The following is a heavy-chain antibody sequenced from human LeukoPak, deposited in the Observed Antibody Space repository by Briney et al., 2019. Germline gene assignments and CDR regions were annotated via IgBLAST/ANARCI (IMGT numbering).Heavy chain of an antibody. CDR3: AKGGSCSGGSCYSLGGYMDV. Sequence: GGSLRLSCAASGFTFSSYDMSWVRQAPGKGLEWVSAISGSGGSTYYADSVKGRFTISRDNSKNTLYLQMNSLRAEDTAVYYCAKGGSCSGGSCYSLGGYMDVWGKGTTVTVSS. V-gene: IGHV3-23*01. D-gene: IGHD2-15*01. J-gene: IGHJ6*03. CDR2: ISGSGGST. CDR1: GFTFSSYD.